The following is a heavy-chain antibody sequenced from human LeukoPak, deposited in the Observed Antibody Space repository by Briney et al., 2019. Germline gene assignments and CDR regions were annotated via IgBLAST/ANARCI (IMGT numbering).Heavy chain of an antibody. CDR2: ISGSGGST. J-gene: IGHJ6*02. D-gene: IGHD1-1*01. CDR3: ARDLVDNGFPGYYGMDV. V-gene: IGHV3-23*01. Sequence: GGSLRLSCAASGFTFSSYAMSWVRQAPGKGLEWVSAISGSGGSTYYADSVKGRFTISRDNSKNTLYLQMNSLRAEDTAVYYCARDLVDNGFPGYYGMDVWGQGTTVTVSS. CDR1: GFTFSSYA.